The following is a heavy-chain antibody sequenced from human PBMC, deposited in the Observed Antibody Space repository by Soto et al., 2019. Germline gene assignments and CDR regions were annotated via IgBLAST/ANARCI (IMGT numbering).Heavy chain of an antibody. V-gene: IGHV3-9*01. Sequence: ESGGGLVQPGRSLRLSCAASGFTFGNYAMQWVRQVPGKGLEWVSGIDWNSGDIGYADSVKGRFTISRDNAKNSLYLHMDSLRPEDTAFYYCAKVSNDFWSGYYKGWFDSWGQGTLVTVSS. D-gene: IGHD3-3*01. J-gene: IGHJ5*01. CDR2: IDWNSGDI. CDR1: GFTFGNYA. CDR3: AKVSNDFWSGYYKGWFDS.